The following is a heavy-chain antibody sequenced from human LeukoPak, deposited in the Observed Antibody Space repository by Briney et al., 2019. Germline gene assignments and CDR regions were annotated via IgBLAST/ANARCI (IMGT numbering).Heavy chain of an antibody. Sequence: SETLSLTCTVSGTSISGSNYYWAWIRQPAGNELEWIGRIYFSGSTNYNPSLKSRVTLSVHTSRNQFSLKLNSVTAADTAVYYCVRYDYGANFDLWGQGTLVTVSS. V-gene: IGHV4-61*02. CDR3: VRYDYGANFDL. CDR2: IYFSGST. CDR1: GTSISGSNYY. J-gene: IGHJ4*02. D-gene: IGHD4/OR15-4a*01.